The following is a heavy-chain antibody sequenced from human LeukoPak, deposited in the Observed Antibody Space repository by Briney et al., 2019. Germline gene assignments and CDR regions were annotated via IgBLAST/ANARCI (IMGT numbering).Heavy chain of an antibody. D-gene: IGHD3-10*01. CDR3: ARRSAYGSGSYYVDY. CDR2: MNPNSGNT. J-gene: IGHJ4*02. CDR1: GYTFNSYD. Sequence: ASVKVSCKASGYTFNSYDINWVRQATGQGLEWMGWMNPNSGNTGYAQKFHGRVTITRNTSITTTYMELSSLRSEDTAVYYCARRSAYGSGSYYVDYWGQGTLVTVSS. V-gene: IGHV1-8*03.